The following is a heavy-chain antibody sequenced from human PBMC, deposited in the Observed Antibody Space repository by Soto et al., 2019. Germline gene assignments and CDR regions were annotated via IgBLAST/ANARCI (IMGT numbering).Heavy chain of an antibody. CDR2: INHSGST. V-gene: IGHV4-34*01. CDR3: ARGGGGATPYDY. CDR1: GGSFSGYY. Sequence: QVQLQQWGAGLLKPSETLSLTCAVYGGSFSGYYWSWIRQPPGKGLEWIGEINHSGSTNYNPSLKSRVTISVDNSKNQFSRKLSSVTAADTAVYYCARGGGGATPYDYWGQGTLVTVSS. D-gene: IGHD1-26*01. J-gene: IGHJ4*02.